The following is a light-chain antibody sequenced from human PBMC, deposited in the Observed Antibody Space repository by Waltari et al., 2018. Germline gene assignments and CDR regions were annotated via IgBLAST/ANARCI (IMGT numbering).Light chain of an antibody. CDR3: CSHAGSTIYVV. J-gene: IGLJ2*01. Sequence: QSALTQPASVSGSPGQSITISCTGTSSDVGSYNLVSWYQHHPGKAPKLIIFEANKRPSGVSDRCSGSKSGNTAALTISGRQAEDEADYYGCSHAGSTIYVVFGGGTKLTVL. V-gene: IGLV2-23*01. CDR2: EAN. CDR1: SSDVGSYNL.